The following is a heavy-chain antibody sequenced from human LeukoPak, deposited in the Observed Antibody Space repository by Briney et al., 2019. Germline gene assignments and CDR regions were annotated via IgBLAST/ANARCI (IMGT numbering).Heavy chain of an antibody. CDR3: ARDSGYSGYSDY. Sequence: GGSLRLSCAASGFTFSDYYMSWIRQAPGKGLEWVSYISSSSSYTDYADSVKGRFTISRDNAKNSLNLQMNSLRAEDTAVYYCARDSGYSGYSDYWGQGTLLTVSS. CDR2: ISSSSSYT. V-gene: IGHV3-11*05. D-gene: IGHD5-12*01. J-gene: IGHJ4*02. CDR1: GFTFSDYY.